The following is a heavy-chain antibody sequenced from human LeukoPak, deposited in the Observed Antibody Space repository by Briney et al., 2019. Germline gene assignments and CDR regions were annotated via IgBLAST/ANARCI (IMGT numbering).Heavy chain of an antibody. V-gene: IGHV4-38-2*01. J-gene: IGHJ4*02. CDR2: IYHSGST. Sequence: SETLSLTCAVSGYSISSGYYWGWIRPPPGKGLEWIGSIYHSGSTYYNPSLKSRVTISVDTSKNQFSLKLSSVTAADTAVYYCARHSNYFDYWGQGTLVTVSS. CDR1: GYSISSGYY. CDR3: ARHSNYFDY.